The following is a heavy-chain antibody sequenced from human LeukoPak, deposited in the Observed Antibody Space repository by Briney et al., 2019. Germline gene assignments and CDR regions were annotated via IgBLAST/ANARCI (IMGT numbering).Heavy chain of an antibody. CDR1: GGSISSYY. J-gene: IGHJ4*02. V-gene: IGHV4-59*08. Sequence: SETLSLTCTVSGGSISSYYWSWIRQPPVKGLEWIGYIYYSGSTNYNPSLKSRVTISVDTSKNQFSLKLSSVTAADTAVYYCARRGSSWYVGFDYWGQGTLVTVSS. CDR3: ARRGSSWYVGFDY. CDR2: IYYSGST. D-gene: IGHD6-13*01.